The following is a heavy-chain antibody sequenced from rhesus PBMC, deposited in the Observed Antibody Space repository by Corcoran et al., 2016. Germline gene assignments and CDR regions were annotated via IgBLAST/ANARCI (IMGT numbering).Heavy chain of an antibody. CDR3: ARDGPAATGYYFDY. V-gene: IGHV4S9*01. J-gene: IGHJ4*01. Sequence: QVQLQESGPGLMKPSETLSLTCAVSGGSISDSYYWSWIRQPPGKGLEWIGSIFGNSADTYSNPSLKSRVTISKDTSKNQFFLKLTSVTAADTAVYYCARDGPAATGYYFDYWGQGVLVTVSS. CDR1: GGSISDSYY. D-gene: IGHD6-31*01. CDR2: IFGNSADT.